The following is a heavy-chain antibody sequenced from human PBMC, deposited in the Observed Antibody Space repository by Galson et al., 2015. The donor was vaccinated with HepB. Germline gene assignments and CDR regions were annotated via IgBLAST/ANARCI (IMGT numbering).Heavy chain of an antibody. CDR1: GVPFGRSG. J-gene: IGHJ3*02. CDR3: ARGVSVYSYGFVAFDI. CDR2: ISRSSSYI. V-gene: IGHV3-21*01. Sequence: ALRLSGAAAGVPFGRSGKNWGPQAAGQGREWDASISRSSSYIYYADSVKGRFTISRDNAKNSLSLQMNSLRAEDTAVYYCARGVSVYSYGFVAFDIWGQGTMVTVSS. D-gene: IGHD5-18*01.